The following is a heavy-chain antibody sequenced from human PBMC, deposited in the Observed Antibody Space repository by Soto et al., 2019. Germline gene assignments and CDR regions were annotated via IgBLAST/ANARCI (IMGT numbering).Heavy chain of an antibody. CDR2: IWYDGSNK. CDR3: ARVGATGFFDY. Sequence: QVQLVESGGGVVQPGRSLRLSCAASGFTFSSYGMHWVRQAPGKGLEWVAVIWYDGSNKYYADSVKGRFTSSRDNSKNTLYLQMNSLRAEDTAVYYCARVGATGFFDYWGQGTLVTVSS. V-gene: IGHV3-33*01. J-gene: IGHJ4*02. D-gene: IGHD1-26*01. CDR1: GFTFSSYG.